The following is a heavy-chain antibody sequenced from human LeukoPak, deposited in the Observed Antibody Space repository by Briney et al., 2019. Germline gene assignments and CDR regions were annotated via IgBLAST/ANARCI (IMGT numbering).Heavy chain of an antibody. CDR2: IYYSGDT. V-gene: IGHV4-39*07. J-gene: IGHJ3*02. D-gene: IGHD2-2*01. CDR1: GGSIGSSNYY. CDR3: ARGFIVVPAARGDAFDI. Sequence: PTETLSLTCTVSGGSIGSSNYYWGWIRQPPGKGLEWVGSIYYSGDTHYNPSLKSRVTISVDTSKNQFSLKLSSVTAADTAVYYCARGFIVVPAARGDAFDIWGQGTMVTVSS.